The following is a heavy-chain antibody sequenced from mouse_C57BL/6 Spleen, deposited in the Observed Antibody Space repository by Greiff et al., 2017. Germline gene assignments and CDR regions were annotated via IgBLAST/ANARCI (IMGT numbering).Heavy chain of an antibody. J-gene: IGHJ1*03. CDR2: IGSGGST. Sequence: QVQLKESGPGLVQPSQSLSITCTVSGFSLTSYGVHWVRQSPGKGLEWLGVIGSGGSTDYNAAFISRLSISKDNSKSQVFFKMNSLQADDTAIYYCARNWPYGNFWYFDVWGTGTTVTVSS. D-gene: IGHD2-1*01. CDR3: ARNWPYGNFWYFDV. CDR1: GFSLTSYG. V-gene: IGHV2-2*01.